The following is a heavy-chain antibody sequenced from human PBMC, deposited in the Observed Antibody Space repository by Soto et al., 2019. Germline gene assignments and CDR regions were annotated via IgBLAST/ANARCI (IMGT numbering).Heavy chain of an antibody. CDR2: INAGNGNT. D-gene: IGHD3-3*01. V-gene: IGHV1-3*01. CDR3: ARAPPYYDFWSGYSPWCDP. CDR1: GYTFTSYA. Sequence: QVQLVQSGAEVKKPGASVKVSCKASGYTFTSYAMHWVRQAPGQRLEWMGWINAGNGNTKYSQKFQGRVTITRDTSASTADMDMSSVRSEDTAVYYCARAPPYYDFWSGYSPWCDPWGQGTLVTVSS. J-gene: IGHJ5*02.